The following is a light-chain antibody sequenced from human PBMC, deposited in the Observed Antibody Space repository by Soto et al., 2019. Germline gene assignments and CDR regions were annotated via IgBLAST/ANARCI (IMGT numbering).Light chain of an antibody. J-gene: IGKJ5*01. CDR2: GAS. V-gene: IGKV3-20*01. Sequence: EIVLTQSPGTLSLSPGERATLSCRASQSVTSTYLGWYQQKPGQAPSLLIYGASSRATGIPDRFSGSGSGTDFTLTISRLEPEDFAVYYCQQYVSPPITFGQGTPLEIK. CDR3: QQYVSPPIT. CDR1: QSVTSTY.